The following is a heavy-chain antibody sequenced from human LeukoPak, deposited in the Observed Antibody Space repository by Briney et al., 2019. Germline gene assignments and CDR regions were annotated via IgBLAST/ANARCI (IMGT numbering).Heavy chain of an antibody. CDR3: ATARGFQGCSGGSCYSDFDY. D-gene: IGHD2-15*01. CDR1: GYTFTSYY. Sequence: ASVKVSCKASGYTFTSYYMHWVRQAPGQGLEWMGIINPSGGSTSYAQKFQGRVTMTEDTSTDTAYMELSSLRSEDTAVYYCATARGFQGCSGGSCYSDFDYWGQGTLVTVSS. V-gene: IGHV1-46*01. J-gene: IGHJ4*02. CDR2: INPSGGST.